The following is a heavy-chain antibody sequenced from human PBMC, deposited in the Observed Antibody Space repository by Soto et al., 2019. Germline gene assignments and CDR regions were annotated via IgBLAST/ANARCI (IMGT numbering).Heavy chain of an antibody. CDR2: IYYSGST. CDR3: ARSPITGGFDY. CDR1: GFSMSSSSYY. Sequence: PXETLSLTCTVSGFSMSSSSYYWGWIRQPPGKGLEWIGSIYYSGSTYYNPSLKSRVTISVDTSKNQFSLKLSSVTAADTAVYYCARSPITGGFDYWGQGPLVTVSS. J-gene: IGHJ4*02. V-gene: IGHV4-39*01. D-gene: IGHD5-12*01.